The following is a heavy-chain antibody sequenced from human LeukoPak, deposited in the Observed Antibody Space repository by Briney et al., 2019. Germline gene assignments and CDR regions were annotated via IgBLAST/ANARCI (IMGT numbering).Heavy chain of an antibody. CDR2: INPDGNKK. V-gene: IGHV3-7*01. Sequence: GGSLRLSCAVSGLTFSSSWMDWVRQAPRKGLEWVASINPDGNKKYSADSVKGRFTISRDNAKNSLYLQMTSLRAEDTAVYYCARRFDYWGQGILVTVSS. J-gene: IGHJ4*02. CDR1: GLTFSSSW. CDR3: ARRFDY.